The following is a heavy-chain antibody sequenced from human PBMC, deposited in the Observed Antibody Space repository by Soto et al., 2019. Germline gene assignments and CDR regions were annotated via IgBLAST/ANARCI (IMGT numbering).Heavy chain of an antibody. Sequence: GESLKISCKGSGYSFTSYWISWVRQMPGKGLEWMGRIDPSDSYTNYSPSFQGHVTISADKSISTAYLQWSSLKASDTAMYYCARHSRYCSGGSCYYYHYGMDVWGQGTTVTVSS. CDR2: IDPSDSYT. CDR3: ARHSRYCSGGSCYYYHYGMDV. J-gene: IGHJ6*02. V-gene: IGHV5-10-1*01. CDR1: GYSFTSYW. D-gene: IGHD2-15*01.